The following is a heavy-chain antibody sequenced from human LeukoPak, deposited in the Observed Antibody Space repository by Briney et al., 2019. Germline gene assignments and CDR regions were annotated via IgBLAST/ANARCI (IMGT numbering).Heavy chain of an antibody. D-gene: IGHD5-12*01. CDR1: GFSFSSYS. V-gene: IGHV3-21*01. Sequence: GGSLRLSCAASGFSFSSYSMNWVRQAPGKGLEWVSSISSSSSYIYYADSVKGRFTISRDNAKNSLYLQMNSLRAEDTAVYYCARDPRGYSGYDSGSVYWGQGTLVTVSS. CDR2: ISSSSSYI. CDR3: ARDPRGYSGYDSGSVY. J-gene: IGHJ4*02.